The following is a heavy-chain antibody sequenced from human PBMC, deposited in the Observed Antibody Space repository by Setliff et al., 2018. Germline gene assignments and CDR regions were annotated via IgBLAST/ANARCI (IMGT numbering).Heavy chain of an antibody. CDR1: GGSFSGYY. CDR3: ASLGIRDWYFDL. V-gene: IGHV4-34*01. D-gene: IGHD3-16*01. Sequence: SETLSLTCAVYGGSFSGYYWSWIRQPPGKGLEWIGEINHSGSTNYNPSLKTRVTMSVDTSKNQFSLKLSSVTAADTAVYYCASLGIRDWYFDLWGRGTLVTV. J-gene: IGHJ2*01. CDR2: INHSGST.